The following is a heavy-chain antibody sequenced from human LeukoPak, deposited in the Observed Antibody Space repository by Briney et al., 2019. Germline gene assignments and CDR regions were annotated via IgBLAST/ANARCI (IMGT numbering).Heavy chain of an antibody. CDR2: TYYRSKWYN. Sequence: SQTLSLTFAISGDSVSSNSAAWNWIRQSPSRGLEWLGRTYYRSKWYNDYAVSVKSRITINPDTSKNQFSLKLSSVTAADTAVYYCARYVQLWEEYYFDYWGQGTLVTVSS. V-gene: IGHV6-1*01. D-gene: IGHD5-18*01. CDR3: ARYVQLWEEYYFDY. CDR1: GDSVSSNSAA. J-gene: IGHJ4*02.